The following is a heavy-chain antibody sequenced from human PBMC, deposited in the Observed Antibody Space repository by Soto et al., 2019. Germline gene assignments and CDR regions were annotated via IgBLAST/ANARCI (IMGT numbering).Heavy chain of an antibody. D-gene: IGHD6-19*01. CDR3: AGPGGYSSGPSYGLDV. J-gene: IGHJ6*02. Sequence: QVQLVESGGGVVQPGRSLRLSCAASGFTFSSYGMHWVRQAPGKGLEWVAVIWYDGSNKYYADSVKGRFTISRDNSKNSLDLQMRRLKAEDTDVYYCAGPGGYSSGPSYGLDVWGQGTMVTVSS. V-gene: IGHV3-33*01. CDR1: GFTFSSYG. CDR2: IWYDGSNK.